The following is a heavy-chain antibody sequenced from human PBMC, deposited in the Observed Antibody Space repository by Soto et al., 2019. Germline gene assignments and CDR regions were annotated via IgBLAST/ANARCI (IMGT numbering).Heavy chain of an antibody. CDR1: VGSISSYD. CDR2: IYCSGST. D-gene: IGHD3-22*01. Sequence: PSETLSLTCTVSVGSISSYDWSWIRQRPGKGLEWIGYIYCSGSTNYNPSLKSRVTISVDTSKNQFSLKLSSVTAADTAVYYCATVWLDRSNYYYYYAMELWGKGTQVTVSS. CDR3: ATVWLDRSNYYYYYAMEL. V-gene: IGHV4-59*01. J-gene: IGHJ6*04.